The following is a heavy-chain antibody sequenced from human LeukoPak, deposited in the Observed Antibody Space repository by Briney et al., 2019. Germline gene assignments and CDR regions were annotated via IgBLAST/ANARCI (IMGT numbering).Heavy chain of an antibody. CDR1: GDSISRSTYY. J-gene: IGHJ4*02. D-gene: IGHD6-25*01. Sequence: SETLSLTCTVSGDSISRSTYYWAWIRQPPGKGLEWIGSVYYGRSPYFSPSLESRATISVDTSKNHFSLKMSSVTAADTAVYYCARSSGTGTFSYWGQGTLVTVSS. CDR2: VYYGRSP. CDR3: ARSSGTGTFSY. V-gene: IGHV4-39*02.